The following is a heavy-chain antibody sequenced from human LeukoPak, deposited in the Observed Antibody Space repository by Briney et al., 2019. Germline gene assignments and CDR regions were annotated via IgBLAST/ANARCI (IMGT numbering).Heavy chain of an antibody. CDR1: GGSISSYY. CDR3: AREIGDQLLDLNWFDP. Sequence: SETLSLTCTVSGGSISSYYWSWIRQPPGKGLEWIGEINHSGSTNYNPSLKSRVTISVDTSKNQFSLKLSSVTAADTAVYYCAREIGDQLLDLNWFDPWGQGTLVTVSS. D-gene: IGHD2-2*01. CDR2: INHSGST. V-gene: IGHV4-34*01. J-gene: IGHJ5*02.